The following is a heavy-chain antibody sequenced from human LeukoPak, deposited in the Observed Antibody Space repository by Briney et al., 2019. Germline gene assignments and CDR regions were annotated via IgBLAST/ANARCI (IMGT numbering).Heavy chain of an antibody. CDR3: AKESSGWYPYYFDY. J-gene: IGHJ4*02. CDR2: ISGSGGST. D-gene: IGHD6-19*01. CDR1: GFTFSSYA. V-gene: IGHV3-23*01. Sequence: PGXXLRLSCAASGFTFSSYAMSWVRQAPGKGLEWVSAISGSGGSTYYAASVKGRFTISRDNSKNPLYLQMNSLRAEDTAVYYCAKESSGWYPYYFDYWGQGTLVTVSS.